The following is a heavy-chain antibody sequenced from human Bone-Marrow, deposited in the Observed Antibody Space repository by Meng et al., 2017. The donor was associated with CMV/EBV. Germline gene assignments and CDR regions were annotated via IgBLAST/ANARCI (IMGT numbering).Heavy chain of an antibody. CDR3: ARKSGCYADAFDI. CDR1: GYTFTGYD. CDR2: INPNSGGT. D-gene: IGHD1-26*01. V-gene: IGHV1-2*02. J-gene: IGHJ3*02. Sequence: ASVKVSCKASGYTFTGYDMHWVRQAPGQGLEWMGWINPNSGGTNYAQKFQGRVTMTRDTSISTAYMELSRLGSDDTAVYYGARKSGCYADAFDIWGQGTMVTVSS.